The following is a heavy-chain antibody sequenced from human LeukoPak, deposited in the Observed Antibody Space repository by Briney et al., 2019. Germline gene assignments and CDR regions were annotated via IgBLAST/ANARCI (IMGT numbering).Heavy chain of an antibody. J-gene: IGHJ4*02. D-gene: IGHD3-16*02. CDR2: ISSSGSTI. CDR1: GFTFSDYY. Sequence: GGSLRLSCAASGFTFSDYYMSWIRQAPGKGLEWVSYISSSGSTIYYADSVKGRFTISRDNAKNSLYLQMNSLRAEDTAVYYCAKDRGVWGSYPENFDYWGQGTLVTVSS. V-gene: IGHV3-11*01. CDR3: AKDRGVWGSYPENFDY.